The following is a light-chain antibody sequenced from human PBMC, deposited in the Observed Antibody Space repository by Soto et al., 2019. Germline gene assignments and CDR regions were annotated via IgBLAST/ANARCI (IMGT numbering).Light chain of an antibody. V-gene: IGKV1-27*01. CDR2: AAS. Sequence: DIQMTQSPSSLSPSVGDRATLTCRASQAIANYLAWYQRKPGKVPSLLIYAASTLQSGVPARFSGSGSGTDFTLTISSLQSEDVAIYYCQQYNSAPQTFGQGTKVDIK. CDR3: QQYNSAPQT. CDR1: QAIANY. J-gene: IGKJ1*01.